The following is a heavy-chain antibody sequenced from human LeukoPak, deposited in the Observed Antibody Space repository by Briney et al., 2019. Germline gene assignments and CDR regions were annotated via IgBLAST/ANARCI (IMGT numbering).Heavy chain of an antibody. CDR2: LFTGGAGA. V-gene: IGHV3-23*03. CDR1: GFTFNNYL. CDR3: AKECDYSPGHKSDL. Sequence: GGSLRLSCTASGFTFNNYLMSWVRQAPGKGPEWVSVLFTGGAGALYADSVRGRFTISGDTSKTTLYLQMNGLRAEDTAVYYCAKECDYSPGHKSDLWGRGTLVTVSS. D-gene: IGHD3-10*01. J-gene: IGHJ5*02.